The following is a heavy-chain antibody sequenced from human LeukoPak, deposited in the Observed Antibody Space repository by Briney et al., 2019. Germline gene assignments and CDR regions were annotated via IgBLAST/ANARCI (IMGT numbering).Heavy chain of an antibody. V-gene: IGHV3-53*01. J-gene: IGHJ4*02. D-gene: IGHD6-6*01. CDR3: ARDRLYSSSSENY. Sequence: GGSLRLSCAASGFTVSSTYMSSVRQAPGKGLEWVSVIYSGGSTYYADSVKGRFTISRDNSKNTLSLQMNSLRAEDTAVYYCARDRLYSSSSENYWGQGTMVTVSS. CDR1: GFTVSSTY. CDR2: IYSGGST.